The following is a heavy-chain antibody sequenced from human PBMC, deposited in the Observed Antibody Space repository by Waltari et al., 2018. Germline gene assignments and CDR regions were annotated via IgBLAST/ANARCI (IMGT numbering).Heavy chain of an antibody. D-gene: IGHD5-12*01. CDR2: IIPILGIA. CDR3: AREGAPPGYGTPYYYYYYMDV. Sequence: QVQLVQSGAEVKKPGSSVKVSCKASGGTFSSYAISWVRQAPGQGLEWMGGIIPILGIANYEQKFQCRVTITEDKSTSTAYMELSSLRSEDTAVYYCAREGAPPGYGTPYYYYYYMDVWGKGTTVTVSS. J-gene: IGHJ6*03. CDR1: GGTFSSYA. V-gene: IGHV1-69*10.